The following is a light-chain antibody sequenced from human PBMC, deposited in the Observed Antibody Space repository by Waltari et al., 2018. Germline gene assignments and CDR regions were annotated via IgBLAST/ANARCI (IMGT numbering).Light chain of an antibody. CDR1: QTVRTTN. Sequence: EIVLTQSPGTLSLSPGERATLACRASQTVRTTNLASYHQKPGQAPPLLIYGAASRATSIPARFIGSGSGTDFSLTISSLVPEDFAVYYCHQYDSSPLTCGGGTKVEVK. J-gene: IGKJ4*01. CDR3: HQYDSSPLT. CDR2: GAA. V-gene: IGKV3-20*01.